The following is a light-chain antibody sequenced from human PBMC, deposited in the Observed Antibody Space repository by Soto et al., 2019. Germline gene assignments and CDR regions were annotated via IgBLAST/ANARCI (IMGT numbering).Light chain of an antibody. V-gene: IGKV3-11*01. CDR2: DAS. J-gene: IGKJ5*01. CDR1: QSASTY. Sequence: EIVLTQSPATLSLSPGERATLSCRASQSASTYLAWYQQKPGQAPRLLIYDASNRATGIPARFSGSGSGTDFTLTISSLEPEDFALYYCQQRNNWPITFGQGTRLEIK. CDR3: QQRNNWPIT.